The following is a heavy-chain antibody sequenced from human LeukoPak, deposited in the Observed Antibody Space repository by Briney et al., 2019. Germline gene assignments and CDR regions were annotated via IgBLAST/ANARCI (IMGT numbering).Heavy chain of an antibody. Sequence: SETLSLTCAVYGGSFSGYYWSWIRQPPGKGLEWIGEINHSGSTNYNPSLKSRVTISVDTSKNQISLKLSSVTAADTAVYYCARPPITADAFDIWGQGTMVTVSS. V-gene: IGHV4-34*01. CDR2: INHSGST. CDR1: GGSFSGYY. J-gene: IGHJ3*02. D-gene: IGHD5-24*01. CDR3: ARPPITADAFDI.